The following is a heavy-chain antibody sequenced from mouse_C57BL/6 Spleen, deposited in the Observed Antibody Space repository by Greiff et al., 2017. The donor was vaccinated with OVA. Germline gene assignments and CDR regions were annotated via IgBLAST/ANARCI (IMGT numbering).Heavy chain of an antibody. V-gene: IGHV1-82*01. J-gene: IGHJ1*03. CDR1: GYAFSSSW. D-gene: IGHD3-3*01. CDR3: ARGDCYSKGLDV. CDR2: IYPGDGDT. Sequence: VQLQQSGPELVKPGASVKISCKASGYAFSSSWMNWVKQRPGKGLEWIGRIYPGDGDTNYNGKFKGKATLTADKSSSTAYMQLSSLTSEDSAVYCCARGDCYSKGLDVWGKGTTVTVSS.